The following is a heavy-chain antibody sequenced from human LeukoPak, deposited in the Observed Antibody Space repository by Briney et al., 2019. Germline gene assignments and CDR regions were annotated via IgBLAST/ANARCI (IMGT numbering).Heavy chain of an antibody. CDR3: ATEGTDGRGSFGWFDS. CDR2: IKEDGSVK. CDR1: GFTFSDYW. D-gene: IGHD3-10*01. Sequence: GGSLRLSCVASGFTFSDYWMTWVRQAPGKGLEWVANIKEDGSVKYYVDSVKGRFTISRDNAKNSLYLQLNSLRVEDTAVYYCATEGTDGRGSFGWFDSWGQGTLVTVSS. J-gene: IGHJ5*01. V-gene: IGHV3-7*01.